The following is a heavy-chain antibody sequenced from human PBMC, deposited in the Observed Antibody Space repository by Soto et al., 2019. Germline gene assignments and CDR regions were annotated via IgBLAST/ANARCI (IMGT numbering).Heavy chain of an antibody. CDR1: GFTFSSYA. CDR3: ARPLWRDDYNWGYFDL. CDR2: ISYDGSNK. Sequence: QVQLVESGGGVVQPGRSLRLSCAASGFTFSSYAMHWVRQAPGKGLEWVAVISYDGSNKYYADSVKGRFTISRDNSKNTLDLQMNSLTLEDTAVYYCARPLWRDDYNWGYFDLWGRGTLVTVSS. V-gene: IGHV3-30-3*01. D-gene: IGHD4-4*01. J-gene: IGHJ2*01.